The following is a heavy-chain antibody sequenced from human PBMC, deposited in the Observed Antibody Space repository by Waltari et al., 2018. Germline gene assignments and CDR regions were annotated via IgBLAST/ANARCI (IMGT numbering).Heavy chain of an antibody. CDR2: TSNDGTNK. V-gene: IGHV3-30-3*01. CDR1: GFTFSDYA. D-gene: IGHD3-16*01. Sequence: QVQLVESGGGVVQPGRSLRLSCAASGFTFSDYAMHWVRQAPGKGLEWVAATSNDGTNKYTADSVKGRFTISRDNSNNTLYLQMNSLKTEDTAVYYCARVRTRGSYDFDYWGQGALVTVSS. J-gene: IGHJ4*02. CDR3: ARVRTRGSYDFDY.